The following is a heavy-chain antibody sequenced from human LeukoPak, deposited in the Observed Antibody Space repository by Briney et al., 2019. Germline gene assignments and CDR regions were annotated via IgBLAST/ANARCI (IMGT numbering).Heavy chain of an antibody. CDR2: ITSSSRYI. V-gene: IGHV3-21*01. CDR1: GFTFSSYA. CDR3: ARDPYSGSYGDYYYYYMDV. J-gene: IGHJ6*03. Sequence: GGSLRLSCAASGFTFSSYAMSWVRQAPGKGLEWVSSITSSSRYIYYADSVKGRFTISRDNAKSSLYLQMNSLRAEDTAVYYCARDPYSGSYGDYYYYYMDVWGKGTTVTISS. D-gene: IGHD1-26*01.